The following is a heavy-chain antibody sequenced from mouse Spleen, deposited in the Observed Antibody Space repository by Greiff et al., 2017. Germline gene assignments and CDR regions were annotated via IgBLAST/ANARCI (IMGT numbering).Heavy chain of an antibody. CDR3: ARRTGSYYAMDY. V-gene: IGHV5-9-1*01. D-gene: IGHD4-1*01. CDR2: ISSGGSYT. CDR1: GFTFSSYA. J-gene: IGHJ4*01. Sequence: EVKVVESGGGLVKPGGSLKLSCAASGFTFSSYAMSWVRQTPEKRLEWVATISSGGSYTYYPDSVKGRFTISRDNAKNTLYLQMSSLRSEDTAMYYCARRTGSYYAMDYWGQGTSVTVSS.